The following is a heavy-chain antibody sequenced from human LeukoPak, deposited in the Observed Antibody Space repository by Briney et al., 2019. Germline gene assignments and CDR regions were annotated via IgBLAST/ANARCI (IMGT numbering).Heavy chain of an antibody. Sequence: GGSLRLSCAASGFTFSTYWMSWVRQAPGKGLEWVANLKQDGSEKNYVDSVKGRFTISRDNAKNTLYLQMNSLRAEDTAVYYCARDSHDYGDSLRVEYWGQGTLVTVSS. CDR2: LKQDGSEK. J-gene: IGHJ4*02. CDR3: ARDSHDYGDSLRVEY. V-gene: IGHV3-7*01. D-gene: IGHD4-17*01. CDR1: GFTFSTYW.